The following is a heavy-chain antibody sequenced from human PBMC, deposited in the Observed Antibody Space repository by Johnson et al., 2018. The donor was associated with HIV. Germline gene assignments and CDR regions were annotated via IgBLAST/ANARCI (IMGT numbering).Heavy chain of an antibody. D-gene: IGHD5-24*01. V-gene: IGHV3-7*01. J-gene: IGHJ3*02. CDR3: AKWTRDGYNYVHAFDI. CDR1: GFTFSSYA. Sequence: EVQLVESGGGVVQPGRSLRLSCAVSGFTFSSYAMHWVRQAPGKGLEWVANIKQDESEKYYVDSVKGRFTISRDNAKNSLYLQMNSLRAEDTAVYYCAKWTRDGYNYVHAFDIWGQGTMVTVSS. CDR2: IKQDESEK.